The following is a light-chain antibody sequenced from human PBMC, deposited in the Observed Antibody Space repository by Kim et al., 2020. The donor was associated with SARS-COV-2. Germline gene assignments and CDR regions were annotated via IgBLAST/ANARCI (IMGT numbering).Light chain of an antibody. V-gene: IGKV1-9*01. J-gene: IGKJ4*01. Sequence: ASVGDRVTITCRASQGISRSLAWYQQKPGQAPELLIYDASTLQRGVPSGFSGSGSGTEFTLTITTLQPEDFATYYCQQHNAYPPTFGGGTKVDIK. CDR1: QGISRS. CDR3: QQHNAYPPT. CDR2: DAS.